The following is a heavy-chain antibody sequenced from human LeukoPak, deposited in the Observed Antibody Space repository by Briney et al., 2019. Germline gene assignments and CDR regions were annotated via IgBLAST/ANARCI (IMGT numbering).Heavy chain of an antibody. J-gene: IGHJ5*02. Sequence: GSSVKVSCKASGGTFSSYAISWVRQAPGQGLEWMRGIIPIFGTANYAQKFQGRVTITTDESTSTAYMELSSLRSEDTAVYYCARSSGYYYLNWFDPWGQGTLVTVSS. CDR2: IIPIFGTA. D-gene: IGHD3-22*01. CDR1: GGTFSSYA. CDR3: ARSSGYYYLNWFDP. V-gene: IGHV1-69*05.